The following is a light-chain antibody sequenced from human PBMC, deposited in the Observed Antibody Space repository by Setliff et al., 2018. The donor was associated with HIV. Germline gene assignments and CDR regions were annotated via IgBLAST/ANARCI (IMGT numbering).Light chain of an antibody. CDR2: DVS. V-gene: IGLV2-11*01. J-gene: IGLJ1*01. Sequence: QSVLTQPRSVSGSPGQSVTISRTGTSSDVDGYNYVSWYQQYPGKAPKLMIYDVSERPSGVPDRFSGSKSGNTASLTISELQAEDDADYYCCSYAGSYPSYVFGTGTKVTVL. CDR3: CSYAGSYPSYV. CDR1: SSDVDGYNY.